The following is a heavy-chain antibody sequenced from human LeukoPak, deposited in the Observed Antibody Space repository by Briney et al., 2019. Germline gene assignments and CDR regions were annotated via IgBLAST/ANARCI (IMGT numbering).Heavy chain of an antibody. CDR3: SKDQSSGWYGYSDY. J-gene: IGHJ4*02. CDR1: GFTFSSYA. CDR2: ISGSGGNT. D-gene: IGHD6-19*01. V-gene: IGHV3-23*01. Sequence: PGESLRLSCAASGFTFSSYAMSWVRQAPGKGLEWVSAISGSGGNTYYADSVKGRFTISRDNSKNTLYLQMNSLRAEDTAVYYCSKDQSSGWYGYSDYWGQGTLVTVSS.